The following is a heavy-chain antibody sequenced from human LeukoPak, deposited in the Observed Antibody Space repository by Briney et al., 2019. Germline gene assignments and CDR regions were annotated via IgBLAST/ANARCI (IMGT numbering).Heavy chain of an antibody. CDR2: TYCRSRWYN. CDR3: AREGAGFDY. Sequence: SQTLSLTCGISGDSVSSNSATWNWIRQSPSRGLEWLGRTYCRSRWYNDYPLSVKSRITISPDTSNNQFSLQLNSVTPEDTAMYYCAREGAGFDYWGQGTLVIVSS. V-gene: IGHV6-1*01. J-gene: IGHJ4*02. CDR1: GDSVSSNSAT. D-gene: IGHD3-16*01.